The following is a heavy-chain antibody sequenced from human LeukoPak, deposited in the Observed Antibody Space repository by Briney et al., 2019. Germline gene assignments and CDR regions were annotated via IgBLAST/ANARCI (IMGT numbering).Heavy chain of an antibody. CDR2: IYYRGST. CDR1: GGSISSYY. Sequence: SETLSLTCTVSGGSISSYYRSWIRQPPGKGLEWIGYIYYRGSTNYNPSLKSRVTISVDTSKNQFSLKLSSVTAADTAVYYCARTTEGGYTYDYFYYYSMDVWGKGTTVTISS. CDR3: ARTTEGGYTYDYFYYYSMDV. D-gene: IGHD5-18*01. V-gene: IGHV4-59*01. J-gene: IGHJ6*03.